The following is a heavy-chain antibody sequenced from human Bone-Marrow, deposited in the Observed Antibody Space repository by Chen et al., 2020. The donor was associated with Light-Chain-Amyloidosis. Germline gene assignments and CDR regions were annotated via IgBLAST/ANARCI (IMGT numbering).Heavy chain of an antibody. Sequence: QVQLVQSGAEVKRPGASVRVPCKTFGYTFTSYGIAWVRQAPGQGLEWMGWISVYNGNTNLAQKFLGRATMTTDISTTTAYMELRSLRSDDTAVYYCARGAITMIFRGYDFWGQGTLVTVSS. CDR1: GYTFTSYG. J-gene: IGHJ4*02. V-gene: IGHV1-18*04. CDR3: ARGAITMIFRGYDF. CDR2: ISVYNGNT. D-gene: IGHD3-22*01.